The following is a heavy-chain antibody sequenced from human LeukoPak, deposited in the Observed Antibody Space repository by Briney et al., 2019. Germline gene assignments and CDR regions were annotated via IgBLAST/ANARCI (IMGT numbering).Heavy chain of an antibody. CDR1: GFTVSSNY. CDR2: IYSGGST. V-gene: IGHV3-53*01. J-gene: IGHJ6*02. Sequence: PGGSLRLSCAASGFTVSSNYMSWVRQAPGKGLEWVSVIYSGGSTYYADSVKGRFTISRDNSKNTLYLQTNSLRAEDTAVYYCARDLGRDYGMDVWGQGTTVTVSS. CDR3: ARDLGRDYGMDV.